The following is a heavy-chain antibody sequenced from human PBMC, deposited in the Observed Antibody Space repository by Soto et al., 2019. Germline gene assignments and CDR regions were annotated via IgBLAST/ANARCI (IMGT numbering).Heavy chain of an antibody. CDR3: ARDPPQVGYYDSSGYHDY. CDR1: GFTFSSYE. D-gene: IGHD3-22*01. Sequence: EVQLVESGGGLVQPGGSLRLSCAASGFTFSSYEMNWVRQAPGKGLEWVSYISSSGSTIYYADSVKGRFTISRDNAKNSLYLQMNSLRAEDTAVYYCARDPPQVGYYDSSGYHDYWGQGTLVTVSS. CDR2: ISSSGSTI. V-gene: IGHV3-48*03. J-gene: IGHJ4*02.